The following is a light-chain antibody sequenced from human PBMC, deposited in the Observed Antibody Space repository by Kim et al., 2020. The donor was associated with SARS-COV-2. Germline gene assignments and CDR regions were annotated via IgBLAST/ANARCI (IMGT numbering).Light chain of an antibody. J-gene: IGKJ3*01. CDR2: WAS. V-gene: IGKV4-1*01. CDR3: HQYRSAPQT. CDR1: KSGVKNSNNKNY. Sequence: DTINCIASKSGVKNSNNKNYLTWYQQKPGHPPKLLIYWASTRESGVPDRFSGSGSETDFTLTISSLQAEDVAVYYCHQYRSAPQTFGPGTKVDIK.